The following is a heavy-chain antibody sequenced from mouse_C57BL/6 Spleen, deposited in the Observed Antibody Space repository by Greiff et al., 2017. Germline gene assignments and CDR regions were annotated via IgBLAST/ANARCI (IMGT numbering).Heavy chain of an antibody. Sequence: EVHLVESGGGLVKPGGSLKLSCAASGFTFSSYAMSWVRQTPEKRLEWVATISDGGSYTYYPDNVKGRFTISRDNAKNNLYLQMSHLKSEDTAMYYCARDSDYYDYDVYFDYWGQGTTLTVSS. J-gene: IGHJ2*01. CDR1: GFTFSSYA. V-gene: IGHV5-4*01. D-gene: IGHD2-4*01. CDR2: ISDGGSYT. CDR3: ARDSDYYDYDVYFDY.